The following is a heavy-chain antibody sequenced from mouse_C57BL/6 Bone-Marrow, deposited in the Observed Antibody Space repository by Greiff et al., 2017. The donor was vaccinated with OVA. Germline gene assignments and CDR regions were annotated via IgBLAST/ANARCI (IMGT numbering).Heavy chain of an antibody. Sequence: VQLQQSGAELVKPGASVKLSCKASGYTFTSYWMQWVKQRPGQGLEWIGEIDPSDSYTNYNQKFKGKATLTVDTSSSTAYMQLRSLTSEDSAVYYCASGGTVYWYFDVWGTGTTVTVSA. CDR3: ASGGTVYWYFDV. D-gene: IGHD3-3*01. V-gene: IGHV1-50*01. J-gene: IGHJ1*03. CDR1: GYTFTSYW. CDR2: IDPSDSYT.